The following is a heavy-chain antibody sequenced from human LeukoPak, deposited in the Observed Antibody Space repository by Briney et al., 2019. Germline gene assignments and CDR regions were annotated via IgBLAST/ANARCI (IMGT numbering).Heavy chain of an antibody. D-gene: IGHD3-10*01. CDR1: GYTFTSYA. Sequence: ASVKVSCKASGYTFTSYAMYWVRQAPGQRLEWMGWINAGNGNTKYSEEFQGRVTITRDTSASTAYMELSSLRSEDTAVYYCARNGAMVRGVISFDHWGQGTLVTVSS. V-gene: IGHV1-3*01. CDR3: ARNGAMVRGVISFDH. J-gene: IGHJ4*02. CDR2: INAGNGNT.